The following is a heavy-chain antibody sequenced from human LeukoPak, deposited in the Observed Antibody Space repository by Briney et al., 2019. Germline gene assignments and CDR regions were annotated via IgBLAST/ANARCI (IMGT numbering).Heavy chain of an antibody. J-gene: IGHJ4*02. CDR1: GFTFSSYA. V-gene: IGHV3-23*01. CDR2: ISGSGGST. D-gene: IGHD6-13*01. Sequence: GGSLRLSCAASGFTFSSYAMSWVRQAPRKGLEWVSAISGSGGSTYYADSVKGRFTISRDNSKNTLYLQVNSLRAEDTAVYYCAKDLSGYGSSWSYFDYWGQGTLVTVSS. CDR3: AKDLSGYGSSWSYFDY.